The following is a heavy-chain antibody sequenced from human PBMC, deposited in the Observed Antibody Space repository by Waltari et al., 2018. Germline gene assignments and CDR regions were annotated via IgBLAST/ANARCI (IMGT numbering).Heavy chain of an antibody. J-gene: IGHJ6*03. CDR2: ISSSSSTI. Sequence: EVQLVESGGGLVQPGGSLRLPCAASGFTFSSYSMNWVRQAPGKGLEWVSYISSSSSTIYYADSVKGRFTISRDNAKNSLYLQMNSLRAEDTAVYYCARRYCSGGSCYYMDVWGKGTTVTVSS. CDR3: ARRYCSGGSCYYMDV. D-gene: IGHD2-15*01. V-gene: IGHV3-48*04. CDR1: GFTFSSYS.